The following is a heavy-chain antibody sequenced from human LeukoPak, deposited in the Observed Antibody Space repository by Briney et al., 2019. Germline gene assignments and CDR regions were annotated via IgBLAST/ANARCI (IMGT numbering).Heavy chain of an antibody. CDR3: AKDIQLST. J-gene: IGHJ3*01. CDR1: GFTFSSYA. CDR2: IGASGEST. V-gene: IGHV3-23*01. Sequence: GGSLRLSCAASGFTFSSYAMHWVRQAPGKGLEWVSLIGASGESTYYADSVKGRFTISRDNSKNTLSLQMNSLRVEDTAMYFCAKDIQLSTWGLGTMVTVSS. D-gene: IGHD5-24*01.